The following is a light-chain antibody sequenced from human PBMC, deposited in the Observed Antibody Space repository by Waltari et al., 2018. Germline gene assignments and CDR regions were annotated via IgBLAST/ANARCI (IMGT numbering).Light chain of an antibody. CDR2: WAS. J-gene: IGKJ2*01. CDR3: QQCYSSPYT. Sequence: GSRTTIYCKSSQRVLSSSNTKNYLGWYQQKPGQPPKLLISWASTRGSGVPDRFSVSGSGTDFTLTINSLQAEDVAVYYCQQCYSSPYTFGQGTKLEIK. V-gene: IGKV4-1*01. CDR1: QRVLSSSNTKNY.